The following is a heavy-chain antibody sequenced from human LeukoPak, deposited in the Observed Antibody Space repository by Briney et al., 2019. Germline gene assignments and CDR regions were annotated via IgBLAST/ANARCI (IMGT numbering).Heavy chain of an antibody. D-gene: IGHD2-2*01. CDR1: GFTFSSYA. CDR2: ISGSGGST. J-gene: IGHJ2*01. V-gene: IGHV3-23*01. Sequence: GGSLRLSCAASGFTFSSYAMNWVRQAPGKGLEWVSAISGSGGSTYYADSVKGRFTISRDNSKNTLYLQMNSLRAEDTAVYYCARGIVPAAMRYWYFDLWGRGTLVTGSS. CDR3: ARGIVPAAMRYWYFDL.